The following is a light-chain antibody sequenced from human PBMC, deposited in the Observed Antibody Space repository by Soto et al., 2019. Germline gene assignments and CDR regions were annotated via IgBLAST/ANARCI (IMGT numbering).Light chain of an antibody. V-gene: IGLV7-46*01. CDR3: LLSYSGGVV. J-gene: IGLJ2*01. Sequence: QAVVTQEPSRTGFPGGTGTLTFGSSTGAVTRAQYHYWLQQRPGQVPRTLIFDTSDKQSWTPARFSGFLRGGKAALALSGAQPEDEAEYYCLLSYSGGVVFGGGTKLTVL. CDR1: TGAVTRAQY. CDR2: DTS.